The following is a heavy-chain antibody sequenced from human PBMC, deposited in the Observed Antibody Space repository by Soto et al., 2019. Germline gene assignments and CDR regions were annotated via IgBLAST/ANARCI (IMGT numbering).Heavy chain of an antibody. Sequence: GASVKVSCKASGGTFSSYTISWVRQAPGQGLEWMGRIIPILGIANYAQKFQGRVTITADKSTSTAYMELRSLRSDDTAVYYCARYSSGWRGAFDIWGQGTMVTVS. CDR3: ARYSSGWRGAFDI. D-gene: IGHD6-19*01. J-gene: IGHJ3*02. CDR2: IIPILGIA. V-gene: IGHV1-69*02. CDR1: GGTFSSYT.